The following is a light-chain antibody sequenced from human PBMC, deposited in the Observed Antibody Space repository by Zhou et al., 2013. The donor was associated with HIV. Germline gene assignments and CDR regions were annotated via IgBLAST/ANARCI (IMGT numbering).Light chain of an antibody. V-gene: IGKV1-39*01. CDR1: QDISNY. CDR2: SAS. Sequence: DIQMTQSPSSLSASVGDRVTIACQASQDISNYLHWYQQKPGKAPKLLIYSASSLQNGVPSRFSGSGSGTDFTLTISSLQPEDFATYYCQQSYSTPRMTFGQGTKVEIK. CDR3: QQSYSTPRMT. J-gene: IGKJ1*01.